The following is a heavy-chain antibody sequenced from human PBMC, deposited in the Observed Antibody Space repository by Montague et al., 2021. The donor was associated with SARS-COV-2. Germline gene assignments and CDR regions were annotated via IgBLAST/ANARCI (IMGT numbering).Heavy chain of an antibody. V-gene: IGHV4-59*01. CDR1: GGSIRSYY. CDR2: IYYTGET. Sequence: SETLSLTCSFSGGSIRSYYWSWIRLPPGKPLEWLGYIYYTGETNYNPSLKSRVTISVDTSRSQFSLRLTSVTAADTAVYFCARFWSGYVDEWGQGTLVTVSS. CDR3: ARFWSGYVDE. D-gene: IGHD3-3*01. J-gene: IGHJ4*02.